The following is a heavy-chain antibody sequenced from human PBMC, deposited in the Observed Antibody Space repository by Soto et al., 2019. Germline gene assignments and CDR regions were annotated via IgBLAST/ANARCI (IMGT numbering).Heavy chain of an antibody. CDR3: ARAYYDFWSGYSHLDWFDP. CDR2: IYYSGST. CDR1: GGSISSYY. V-gene: IGHV4-59*01. D-gene: IGHD3-3*01. Sequence: PSETLSLTCAVSGGSISSYYWSWIRQPPGKGLEWIGYIYYSGSTNYNPSLKSRVTISVDTSKNQFSLKLSSVTAADTAVYYCARAYYDFWSGYSHLDWFDPWGQGTLVTVSS. J-gene: IGHJ5*02.